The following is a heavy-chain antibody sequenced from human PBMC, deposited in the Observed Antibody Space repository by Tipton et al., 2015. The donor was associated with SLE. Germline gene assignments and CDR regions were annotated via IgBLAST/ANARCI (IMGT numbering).Heavy chain of an antibody. J-gene: IGHJ2*01. CDR3: ARAECSGGSCWWYFDL. V-gene: IGHV4-31*03. D-gene: IGHD2-15*01. Sequence: TLSLTCTVSGGSISSSSYYWGWIRQPPGKGLEWIGYIYHSGSTDHNASLKSRVTISIDTSKNQFSLKLSSVTAADTAVYYCARAECSGGSCWWYFDLWGRGTLVTVSS. CDR2: IYHSGST. CDR1: GGSISSSSYY.